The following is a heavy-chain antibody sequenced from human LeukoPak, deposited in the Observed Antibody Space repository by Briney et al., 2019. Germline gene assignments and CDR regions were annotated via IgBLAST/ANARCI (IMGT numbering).Heavy chain of an antibody. D-gene: IGHD3-9*01. CDR3: ARDRNDILTGYPENWFDP. V-gene: IGHV4-4*07. CDR2: IYTSGST. CDR1: GGSISSYY. Sequence: SETLSLTCTVSGGSISSYYWSWIRQPAGKGLEWIGRIYTSGSTNYNPSLKRRVTMSVDTSQNQFSLKLSSVTAADTAVYYCARDRNDILTGYPENWFDPWGQGTLVAVSS. J-gene: IGHJ5*02.